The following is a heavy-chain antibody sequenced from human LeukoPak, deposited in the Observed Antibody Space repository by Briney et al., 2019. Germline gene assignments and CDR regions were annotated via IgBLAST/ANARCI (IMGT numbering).Heavy chain of an antibody. J-gene: IGHJ4*02. CDR3: ARGWEYDFWSGYYFDY. V-gene: IGHV4-61*02. Sequence: PSETLSLTCTVSGGSINSGSYYWSWIRQPAGKGLEWIGRIYTSGSTNYNPSLKSRVTISVDTSKNQFSLKLSSVTAADTAVYYCARGWEYDFWSGYYFDYWGQGTLVTVSS. CDR1: GGSINSGSYY. CDR2: IYTSGST. D-gene: IGHD3-3*01.